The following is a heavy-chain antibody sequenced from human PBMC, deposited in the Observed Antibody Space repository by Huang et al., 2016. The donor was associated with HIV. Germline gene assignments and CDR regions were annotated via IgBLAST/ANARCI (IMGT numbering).Heavy chain of an antibody. V-gene: IGHV7-4-1*02. D-gene: IGHD3-3*01. J-gene: IGHJ4*02. CDR3: ARGSVGNGDYRKY. CDR2: INTKTGNP. Sequence: QVQLVQSGSELKKPGASVRVSCKASGYIFSNHAMNWVRQAPGQGLEWMGWINTKTGNPTYAQGFTGRFVCSVDTSVRTAVRQRNRRKADDTATYDGARGSVGNGDYRKYWGQGTLVTVSS. CDR1: GYIFSNHA.